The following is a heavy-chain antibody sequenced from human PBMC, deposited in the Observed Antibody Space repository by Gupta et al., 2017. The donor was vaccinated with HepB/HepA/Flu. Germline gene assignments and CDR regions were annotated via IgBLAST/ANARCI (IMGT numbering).Heavy chain of an antibody. V-gene: IGHV1-18*01. Sequence: QVQLVQSGAEVKKPGASVKVSCKASGYTFTSYGISWVRQAPGQGLEWMGWISAYNGNTNYAQKLQSRVTMTTDTSTSTAYMELRSLRSDDTAVYYCARVPVPYYDFWSGYYILDYWGQGTLVTVSS. CDR2: ISAYNGNT. J-gene: IGHJ4*02. CDR1: GYTFTSYG. CDR3: ARVPVPYYDFWSGYYILDY. D-gene: IGHD3-3*01.